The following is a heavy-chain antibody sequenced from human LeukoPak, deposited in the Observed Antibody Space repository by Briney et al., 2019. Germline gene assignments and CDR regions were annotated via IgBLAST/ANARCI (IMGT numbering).Heavy chain of an antibody. V-gene: IGHV4-4*07. CDR2: IYTSGST. J-gene: IGHJ3*02. D-gene: IGHD5-18*01. CDR3: ARDDVTAMVPDAFDI. CDR1: GGSISSYY. Sequence: SETLSLTCPVSGGSISSYYWSWIRQPAGKGLEWIGRIYTSGSTNYNPSLKSRVTISVDKSKNQFSLKLSSVTAADTAVYYCARDDVTAMVPDAFDIWGQGTMVTVSS.